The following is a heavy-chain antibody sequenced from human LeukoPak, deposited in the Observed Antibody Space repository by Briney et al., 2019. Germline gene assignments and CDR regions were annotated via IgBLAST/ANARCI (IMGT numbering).Heavy chain of an antibody. CDR2: INWNSDTR. V-gene: IGHV3-9*01. D-gene: IGHD6-19*01. CDR1: GFTFDDFA. Sequence: GRSLRLSCAASGFTFDDFAMHWVRQAPGKGLEWVSGINWNSDTRAYADSVKGRFTISRDNAKNFVYLQMSSLRAEDTAFCYCAKDVDESVAGNNWFDPWGQGTLVTVSS. CDR3: AKDVDESVAGNNWFDP. J-gene: IGHJ5*02.